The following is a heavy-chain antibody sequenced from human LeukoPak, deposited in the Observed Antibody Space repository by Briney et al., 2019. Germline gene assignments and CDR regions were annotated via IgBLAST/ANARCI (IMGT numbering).Heavy chain of an antibody. CDR1: GFTFSSYA. D-gene: IGHD2-15*01. J-gene: IGHJ4*02. V-gene: IGHV3-23*01. CDR2: IDAAGGST. CDR3: ATHFPCCSSGSCSYFDY. Sequence: GGSLRLSCAASGFTFSSYAMSWVRQAPGKGLEWVSAIDAAGGSTFYADSVKGRFTISRDNSQNTLYLQVNSLRAEDTAVYYCATHFPCCSSGSCSYFDYWGQGTLVTVSS.